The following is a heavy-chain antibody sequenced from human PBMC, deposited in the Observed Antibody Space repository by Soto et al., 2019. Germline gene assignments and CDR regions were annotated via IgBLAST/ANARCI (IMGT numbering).Heavy chain of an antibody. CDR3: ARDPPDCNSGLDY. V-gene: IGHV6-1*01. Sequence: PSQTLSLTCAISGDSVSNNGDTWNWIRQSPSRGLEWLGRAYYSSRWRYDYATSVRGRITINPDTSKNQFSLQLNSVTPEDTAVYYCARDPPDCNSGLDYWGQGALVTVSS. D-gene: IGHD2-21*02. J-gene: IGHJ4*02. CDR2: AYYSSRWRY. CDR1: GDSVSNNGDT.